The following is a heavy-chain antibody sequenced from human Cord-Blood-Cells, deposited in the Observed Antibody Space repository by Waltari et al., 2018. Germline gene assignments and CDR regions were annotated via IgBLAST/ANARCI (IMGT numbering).Heavy chain of an antibody. V-gene: IGHV1-8*03. D-gene: IGHD6-6*01. J-gene: IGHJ4*02. CDR2: MNPNSGNT. CDR3: VVRGSSSSYFDY. CDR1: GYTFTSYD. Sequence: QVQLVQSGAEVKKPGASVKVSCKACGYTFTSYDINWVRQTTRQATVQGLEWMGWMNPNSGNTGYAQKFQGRVTITRNTSISTAYMELSSLRSEDTAVYYCVVRGSSSSYFDYWGQGTLVTVSS.